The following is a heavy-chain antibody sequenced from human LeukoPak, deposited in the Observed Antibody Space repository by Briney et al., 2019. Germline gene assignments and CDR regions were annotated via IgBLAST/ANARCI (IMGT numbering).Heavy chain of an antibody. Sequence: ASVKVSCKASGYTFTSYYMHWVRQAPGQGLEWMGIINPSGGSTSYAQKFQGRVTMTRDMSTSTVYMELSSLRSEDTAVYYCAREAKMATIERYYYYMDVWGKGTTVTVSS. CDR3: AREAKMATIERYYYYMDV. V-gene: IGHV1-46*01. CDR1: GYTFTSYY. CDR2: INPSGGST. D-gene: IGHD5-24*01. J-gene: IGHJ6*03.